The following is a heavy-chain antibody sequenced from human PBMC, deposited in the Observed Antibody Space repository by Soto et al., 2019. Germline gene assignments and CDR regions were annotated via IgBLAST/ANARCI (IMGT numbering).Heavy chain of an antibody. J-gene: IGHJ3*02. V-gene: IGHV4-30-2*01. CDR2: IYHSGST. D-gene: IGHD4-17*01. Sequence: SETLSLTCAVSGGSIRSGGYSWNWIRQPPGKGLEWIGNIYHSGSTYYNASLKSRVTISVDRSKNQFSLKLSSVTAADTAVYYCGRGDYANAFDIWGQGTMVT. CDR1: GGSIRSGGYS. CDR3: GRGDYANAFDI.